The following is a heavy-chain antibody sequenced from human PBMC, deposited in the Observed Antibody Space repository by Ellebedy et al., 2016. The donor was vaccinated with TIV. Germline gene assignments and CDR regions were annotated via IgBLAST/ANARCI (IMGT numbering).Heavy chain of an antibody. V-gene: IGHV1-3*01. CDR1: GYTFTSYA. Sequence: AASVKVSCKASGYTFTSYAMHWVRQAPGQRLEWMGWINAGNGNTKYSQKFQGRVTITRDTSASTAYMELSSLRSEDTAVYYCARDPLYYYGSGAPLALYYFDYWGQGTPVTVSS. CDR3: ARDPLYYYGSGAPLALYYFDY. J-gene: IGHJ4*02. CDR2: INAGNGNT. D-gene: IGHD3-10*01.